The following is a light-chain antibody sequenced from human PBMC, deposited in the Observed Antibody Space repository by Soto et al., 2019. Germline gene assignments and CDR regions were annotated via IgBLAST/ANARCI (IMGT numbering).Light chain of an antibody. J-gene: IGLJ1*01. CDR3: TSYTSSGTYV. CDR2: DVS. CDR1: NSDVGGYNY. V-gene: IGLV2-14*01. Sequence: HSALTQPASVSGSPGQSITISCTGTNSDVGGYNYVSWYQQHPGKAPKPMIYDVSNRPSGVSNRFSGSKSGNTASLTISGLQAEDEADYYCTSYTSSGTYVFGTGTKVTVL.